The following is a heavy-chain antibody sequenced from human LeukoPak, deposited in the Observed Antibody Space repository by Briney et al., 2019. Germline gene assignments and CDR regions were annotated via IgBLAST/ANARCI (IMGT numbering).Heavy chain of an antibody. J-gene: IGHJ3*02. D-gene: IGHD3-3*01. CDR1: GFMFSDYY. CDR2: ISNDSVDK. V-gene: IGHV3-11*04. CDR3: ARRDWVSGAVRAFDI. Sequence: GGSLRLSCVGSGFMFSDYYMSWIRQAPGKGLEWVSYISNDSVDKYYVDSVRGRFTISRDNAKKSMYLQMSGLRVEDTAVYYCARRDWVSGAVRAFDIWAQGTMVTVSS.